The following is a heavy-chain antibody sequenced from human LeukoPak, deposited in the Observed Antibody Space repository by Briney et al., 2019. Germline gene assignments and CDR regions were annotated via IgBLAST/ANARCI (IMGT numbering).Heavy chain of an antibody. CDR1: GFTFSSYS. J-gene: IGHJ4*02. Sequence: GGSLRLSCAASGFTFSSYSMNWVRQAPGKGLEWVSAISGSGTGTYYADSVKGRFTISRDTSKNTLYLQMNSLRAEDSAVYYCAKGLYHYYGSGSYTLDYWGQGTQVTVSS. CDR2: ISGSGTGT. D-gene: IGHD3-10*01. CDR3: AKGLYHYYGSGSYTLDY. V-gene: IGHV3-23*01.